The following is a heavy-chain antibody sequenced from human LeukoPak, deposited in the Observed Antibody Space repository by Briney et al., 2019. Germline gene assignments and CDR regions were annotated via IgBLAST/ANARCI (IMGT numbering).Heavy chain of an antibody. Sequence: QAGGSLRLSCAASGFTVSSNYMSWVRQAPGKGLEWVSVIYSGGSTYYADSVKGRFTISRDNSKNTLYLQMNSLRAEDTAVYYCARDALWFGDLNWFDPWGQGTLVTVSS. V-gene: IGHV3-66*01. D-gene: IGHD3-10*01. CDR3: ARDALWFGDLNWFDP. J-gene: IGHJ5*02. CDR2: IYSGGST. CDR1: GFTVSSNY.